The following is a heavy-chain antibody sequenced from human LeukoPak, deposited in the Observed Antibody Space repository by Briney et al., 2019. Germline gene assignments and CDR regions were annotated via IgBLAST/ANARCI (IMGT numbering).Heavy chain of an antibody. CDR1: GYTFTSYA. V-gene: IGHV1-18*01. J-gene: IGHJ6*02. D-gene: IGHD6-19*01. CDR2: ISAYNGNT. Sequence: GASVKVSCKASGYTFTSYAIHRVRQAPGQRLEWMGWISAYNGNTNYAQKLQGRVTMTTDTSTSTAYMELRSLRSDDTAVYYCARDRWLSPLNYGMDVWGQGTTVTVSS. CDR3: ARDRWLSPLNYGMDV.